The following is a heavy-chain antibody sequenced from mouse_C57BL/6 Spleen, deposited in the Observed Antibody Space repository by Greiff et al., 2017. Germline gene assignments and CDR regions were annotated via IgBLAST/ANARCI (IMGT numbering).Heavy chain of an antibody. V-gene: IGHV5-17*01. Sequence: EVNVVESGGGLVKPGGSLKLSCAASGFTFSDYGMHWVRQAPEKGLEWVAYISSGSSTIYYADTVKGRFTISRDNAKNTLFLQMTSLRSEDTAMYYCARGTTVVADYWGQGTTLTVSS. CDR3: ARGTTVVADY. CDR2: ISSGSSTI. D-gene: IGHD1-1*01. J-gene: IGHJ2*01. CDR1: GFTFSDYG.